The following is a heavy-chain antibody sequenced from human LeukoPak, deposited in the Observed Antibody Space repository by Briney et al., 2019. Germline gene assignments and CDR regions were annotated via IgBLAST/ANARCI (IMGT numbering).Heavy chain of an antibody. CDR2: MNPNSGNT. J-gene: IGHJ4*02. CDR3: ARGVDYGDYTDY. Sequence: SVKVSCKASGYTFTSYDINWVRQAPGQGLEWMGWMNPNSGNTGYAQKFQGRVTMTRNTSISTAYMELSSLRSEDTAVYYCARGVDYGDYTDYWGQGTLVTVSS. D-gene: IGHD4-17*01. CDR1: GYTFTSYD. V-gene: IGHV1-8*01.